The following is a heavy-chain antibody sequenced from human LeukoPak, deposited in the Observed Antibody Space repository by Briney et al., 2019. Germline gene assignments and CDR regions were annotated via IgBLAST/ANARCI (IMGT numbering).Heavy chain of an antibody. CDR3: ARMSGSRLPGN. CDR1: RFSVSNHS. Sequence: GGSLRLSCAASRFSVSNHSMNWVRQAPGKGLEWVSYISNSGSAKYYAASVKGRFTISRDNGKNSLYLQMNSLRAEDTAVYYCARMSGSRLPGNWGQGTLVTVSS. CDR2: ISNSGSAK. J-gene: IGHJ4*02. V-gene: IGHV3-48*01. D-gene: IGHD3-3*01.